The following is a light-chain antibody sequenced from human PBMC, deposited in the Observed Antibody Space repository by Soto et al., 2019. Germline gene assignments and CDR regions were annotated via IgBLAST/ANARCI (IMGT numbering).Light chain of an antibody. V-gene: IGLV2-14*03. J-gene: IGLJ1*01. CDR3: SSYAGSDTFV. CDR2: HVS. Sequence: QSELTQPATESRSPGPPNTISYTGTSGDVGAYNFVSWYQQHPGKAPKLIVYHVSDRPSGFSSRFSGSKSGNSASLTISGLHAEDEADYYCSSYAGSDTFVFGTGTKVTVL. CDR1: SGDVGAYNF.